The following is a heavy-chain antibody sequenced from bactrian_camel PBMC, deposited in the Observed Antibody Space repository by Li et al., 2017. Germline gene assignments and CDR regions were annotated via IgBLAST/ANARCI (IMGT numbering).Heavy chain of an antibody. D-gene: IGHD5*01. CDR1: GYTYRSYC. Sequence: HVQLVESGGGSVQSGGSLRLSCIASGYTYRSYCMGWYRQTPGNECEVVSTISSDGSTYYADSVKGRFTVSKNNAKNTLYLQMSSLKTEDTAVYYCAAAGGSAWGQGTQVTVS. CDR3: AAAGGSA. V-gene: IGHV3S55*01. CDR2: ISSDGST. J-gene: IGHJ4*01.